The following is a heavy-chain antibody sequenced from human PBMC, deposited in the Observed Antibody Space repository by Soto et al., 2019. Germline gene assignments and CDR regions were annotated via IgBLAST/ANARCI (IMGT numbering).Heavy chain of an antibody. V-gene: IGHV1-3*01. J-gene: IGHJ4*02. D-gene: IGHD3-3*01. CDR1: GYTFTSYA. CDR2: INAGNGNT. Sequence: GASVKVSCKASGYTFTSYAMHWVRQAPGQRLGWMGWINAGNGNTKYSQKFQGRVTITRDTSASTAYMELSSLRSEDTAVYYCARDPAGYYDFWSGYSSWGQGTLVTVS. CDR3: ARDPAGYYDFWSGYSS.